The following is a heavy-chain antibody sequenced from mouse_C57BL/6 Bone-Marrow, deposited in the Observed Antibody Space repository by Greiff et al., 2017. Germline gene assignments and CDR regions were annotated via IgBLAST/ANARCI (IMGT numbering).Heavy chain of an antibody. J-gene: IGHJ2*01. CDR2: IYPGDGDT. CDR1: GYAFSSSW. Sequence: VQLQESGPELVKPGASVKISCKASGYAFSSSWMNWVKQRPGKGLEWIGRIYPGDGDTNYNGKFKGKATLTADKSSSTAYMQLSSLTSEDSAVYFCARENYYGSSYVGYWGQGTTLTVSS. CDR3: ARENYYGSSYVGY. V-gene: IGHV1-82*01. D-gene: IGHD1-1*01.